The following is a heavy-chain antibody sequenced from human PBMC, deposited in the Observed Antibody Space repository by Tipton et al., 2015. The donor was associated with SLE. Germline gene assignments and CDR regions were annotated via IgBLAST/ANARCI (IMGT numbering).Heavy chain of an antibody. CDR3: AKASAEAAAGMGDY. J-gene: IGHJ4*02. Sequence: TLSLTCAVSGGSFSGYYWSWVRQPPGKGRDGIGGNNHSGRTNYNPSLKNRVTISVDTSKNQFSLKLNAMTAADTAVYYCAKASAEAAAGMGDYWGQGTLVTVSS. D-gene: IGHD6-13*01. CDR2: NNHSGRT. CDR1: GGSFSGYY. V-gene: IGHV4-34*01.